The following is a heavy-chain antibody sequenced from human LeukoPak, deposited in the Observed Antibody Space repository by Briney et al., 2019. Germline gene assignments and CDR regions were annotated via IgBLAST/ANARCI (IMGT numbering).Heavy chain of an antibody. J-gene: IGHJ4*02. CDR1: ELSVGSNY. V-gene: IGHV3-66*01. Sequence: GGSLRLSCAASELSVGSNYMTWVRQAPGKGLEWVSLIYSGGSTYYADSVKGRFTISRDNSKNTLYLQMNSLRAEDTALYYCARAPYYYYDSGSGTRVTGNPDYWGQGTLVTVSS. CDR3: ARAPYYYYDSGSGTRVTGNPDY. CDR2: IYSGGST. D-gene: IGHD3-10*01.